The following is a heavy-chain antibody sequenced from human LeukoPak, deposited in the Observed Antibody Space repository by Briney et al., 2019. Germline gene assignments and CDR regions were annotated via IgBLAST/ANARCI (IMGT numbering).Heavy chain of an antibody. CDR1: GFTLSSNY. CDR3: ARPRRAAAGSFDY. D-gene: IGHD6-13*01. CDR2: ISSSSRYT. V-gene: IGHV3-11*03. J-gene: IGHJ4*02. Sequence: GGSLRLSCAASGFTLSSNYMSWVRQAPGKGLEWVSHISSSSRYTNYADSVKGRFTISRDNAKNSLYLQMNSLRAEDTAVYYCARPRRAAAGSFDYWGQGTLVTVSS.